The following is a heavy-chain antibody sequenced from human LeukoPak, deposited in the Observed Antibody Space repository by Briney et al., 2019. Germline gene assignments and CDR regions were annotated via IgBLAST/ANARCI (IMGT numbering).Heavy chain of an antibody. D-gene: IGHD2-15*01. Sequence: ASVKVSCKASGYTFTSYGISWVRQAPGQGLEWMGWISAYNGNTKYAQKLQGRDTMTTDTSTSTAYMELRSLRADDTDVYYCVRDSVVVVAASLIDFDYWGQGTLVTVSS. CDR3: VRDSVVVVAASLIDFDY. CDR2: ISAYNGNT. CDR1: GYTFTSYG. J-gene: IGHJ4*02. V-gene: IGHV1-18*01.